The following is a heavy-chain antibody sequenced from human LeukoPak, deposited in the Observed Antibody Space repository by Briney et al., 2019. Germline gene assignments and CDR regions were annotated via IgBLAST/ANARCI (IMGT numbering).Heavy chain of an antibody. CDR1: GITFSDYY. D-gene: IGHD6-19*01. Sequence: GGSLRLSSAASGITFSDYYMSWIRQAPGKGLEWVSYISSSGSTIYYADSVKGRFTISRDNAKNSLYLQMNSLRAEDTAVYYCAKDRIAVAGTPLFDYWGQGTLVTVSS. V-gene: IGHV3-11*04. CDR2: ISSSGSTI. J-gene: IGHJ4*02. CDR3: AKDRIAVAGTPLFDY.